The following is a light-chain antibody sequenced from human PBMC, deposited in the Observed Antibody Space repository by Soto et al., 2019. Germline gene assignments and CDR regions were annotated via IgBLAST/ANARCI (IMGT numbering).Light chain of an antibody. CDR3: QQYNNWPPGT. V-gene: IGKV3-15*01. J-gene: IGKJ1*01. CDR2: GAS. Sequence: EIVMTQSPATLSVSPGERATLSCRASQSVSSNLAWYQQKPGQAPRLLIYGASTRATGIPARFSGSGSGTEFTLTISSLQSEDFAFYYCQQYNNWPPGTFGQGPKVEIK. CDR1: QSVSSN.